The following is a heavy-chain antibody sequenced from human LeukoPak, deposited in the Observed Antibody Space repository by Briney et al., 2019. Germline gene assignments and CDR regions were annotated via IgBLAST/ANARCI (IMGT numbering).Heavy chain of an antibody. CDR3: GRGKVWSRTYFDL. V-gene: IGHV3-7*01. CDR2: INHFGNEE. Sequence: GGSLRLSCAASGFTFSSHWMTWVRQAPGKALEWVANINHFGNEEYYVDSVKGRFTISRDNAKNSLYLQMNSLRAEDTAVYYCGRGKVWSRTYFDLWGQGTLVTVSS. J-gene: IGHJ4*02. D-gene: IGHD3-10*01. CDR1: GFTFSSHW.